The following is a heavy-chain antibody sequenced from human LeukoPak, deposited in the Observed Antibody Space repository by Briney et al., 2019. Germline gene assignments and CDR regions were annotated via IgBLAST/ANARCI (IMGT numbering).Heavy chain of an antibody. CDR1: GDTFTGYY. V-gene: IGHV1-2*02. J-gene: IGHJ4*02. Sequence: ASVKVSCKASGDTFTGYYIHWVRQAPGQGLEWMGWINPNSGGTNYAQKFQGRVTMTRDTSINTAYMDLSSLRSDDTAVYYCARPYSNADPFDYWGQGTLVTVSS. CDR3: ARPYSNADPFDY. CDR2: INPNSGGT. D-gene: IGHD4-11*01.